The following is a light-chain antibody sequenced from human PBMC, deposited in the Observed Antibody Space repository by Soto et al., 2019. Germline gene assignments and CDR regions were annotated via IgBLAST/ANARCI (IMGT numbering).Light chain of an antibody. CDR3: ETWDSKSWV. V-gene: IGLV4-60*03. Sequence: QSVLTQSSSASASLRSSVKLTCTLSSGHSSYTIAWHQQQPGKAPRYLMKLEGTRDYNKGSGVPDRFSASSSGADRYLSISNLQSEDEADYYCETWDSKSWVFGGGTKLTVL. CDR2: LEGTRDY. J-gene: IGLJ3*02. CDR1: SGHSSYT.